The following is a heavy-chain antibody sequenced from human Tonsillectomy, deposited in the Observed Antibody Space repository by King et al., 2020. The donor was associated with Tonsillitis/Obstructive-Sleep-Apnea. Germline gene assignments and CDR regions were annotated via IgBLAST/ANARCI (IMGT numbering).Heavy chain of an antibody. CDR2: IKSKTDGGTA. J-gene: IGHJ4*02. D-gene: IGHD2-8*01. V-gene: IGHV3-15*01. CDR1: GFTLSNAW. CDR3: ARMGLGTFDY. Sequence: VQLVESGGGLVQPGGSLRLSCEASGFTLSNAWMTWVRQAPGKGLEWVGRIKSKTDGGTADYAAPVKGRITISRDDSKNTLHLQMNSLKTEDKAVYYCARMGLGTFDYWGQGTLVTVSS.